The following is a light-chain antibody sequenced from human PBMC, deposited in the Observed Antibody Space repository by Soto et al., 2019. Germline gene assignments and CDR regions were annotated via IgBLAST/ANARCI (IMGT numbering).Light chain of an antibody. Sequence: QSALTQPPSVSGSPGQSVTISCTGDSSDVSFYNRVSWYQQSPGTAPKLMIYDVSNRPSGVPDRFSGSKSANTASLTISGLQAEDEADYYCSSHTSTNTWLFGGGTQLTV. CDR2: DVS. V-gene: IGLV2-18*02. CDR3: SSHTSTNTWL. J-gene: IGLJ2*01. CDR1: SSDVSFYNR.